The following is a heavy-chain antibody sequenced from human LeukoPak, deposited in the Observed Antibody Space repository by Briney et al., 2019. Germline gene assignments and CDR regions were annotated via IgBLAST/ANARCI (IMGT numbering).Heavy chain of an antibody. CDR1: GGTFSSYA. Sequence: GASVKVSCKASGGTFSSYAISWVRQAPGQGIEWMGGIIPIFGTANYAQKFQGRVTITADESTSTAYMELSSLRSEDTAVYYCARAYYYDSSGYYYDYYYYMDVWGKGTTVTVSS. D-gene: IGHD3-22*01. J-gene: IGHJ6*03. V-gene: IGHV1-69*01. CDR3: ARAYYYDSSGYYYDYYYYMDV. CDR2: IIPIFGTA.